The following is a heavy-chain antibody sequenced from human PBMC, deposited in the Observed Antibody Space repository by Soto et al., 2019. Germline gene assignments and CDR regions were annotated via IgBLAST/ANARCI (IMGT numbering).Heavy chain of an antibody. J-gene: IGHJ2*01. CDR2: IYWDDDK. D-gene: IGHD3-22*01. Sequence: QITLKESGPPLVKPTQTLTLTCAFSGFSLNTPGVGVGWIRQPPGKALEWLALIYWDDDKRYSPSLEGRLTITKDTSRHPVVLTMTNLDPVDTATYSCAHRPHPYEVYFDLWGRGTLVTVSS. V-gene: IGHV2-5*02. CDR3: AHRPHPYEVYFDL. CDR1: GFSLNTPGVG.